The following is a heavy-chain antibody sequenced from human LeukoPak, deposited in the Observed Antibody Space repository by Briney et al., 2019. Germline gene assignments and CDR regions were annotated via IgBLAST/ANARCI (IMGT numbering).Heavy chain of an antibody. V-gene: IGHV1-69*13. J-gene: IGHJ2*01. CDR1: GGTFSSYA. CDR2: LIHVVGTT. D-gene: IGHD2-21*02. Sequence: SVKASCMASGGTFSSYAISWVPEAPGQGLEWMGGLIHVVGTTNYAQKFQGRGMITADESTSTAFMELSSLSSEDTAVDYCARDVEGGDFCFDHWGRGTMVTVSS. CDR3: ARDVEGGDFCFDH.